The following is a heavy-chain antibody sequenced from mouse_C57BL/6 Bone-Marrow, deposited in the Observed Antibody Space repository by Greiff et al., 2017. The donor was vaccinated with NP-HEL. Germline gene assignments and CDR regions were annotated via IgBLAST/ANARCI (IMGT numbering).Heavy chain of an antibody. J-gene: IGHJ4*01. CDR3: ARRGLPYYYAMDY. CDR1: GYTFTDYY. D-gene: IGHD2-4*01. V-gene: IGHV1-26*01. Sequence: EVQLQQSGPELVKPGASVKISCKASGYTFTDYYMNWVKQSHGKSLEWIGDINPNNGGTSYNQKFKGKATLTVDKSSSTAYMELRSLTSEDSAVYYCARRGLPYYYAMDYWGQGTSVTVSS. CDR2: INPNNGGT.